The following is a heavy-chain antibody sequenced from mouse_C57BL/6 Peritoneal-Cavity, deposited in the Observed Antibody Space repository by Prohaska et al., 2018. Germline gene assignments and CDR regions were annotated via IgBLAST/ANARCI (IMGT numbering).Heavy chain of an antibody. J-gene: IGHJ1*03. CDR1: GLTFSAYW. CDR2: INSDGSAI. V-gene: IGHV11-2*01. CDR3: MAYVSYLCFDD. Sequence: GGSRGLPCEVSGLTFSAYWLSWVRQTPGKTLEWIGDINSDGSAINYAPSIKDRFTIFRDNDKSTLYLQMSNVRSGDTATYFCMAYVSYLCFDDWGTGTTVTVSS.